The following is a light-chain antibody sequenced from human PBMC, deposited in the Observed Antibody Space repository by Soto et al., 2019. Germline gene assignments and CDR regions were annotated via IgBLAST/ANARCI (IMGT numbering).Light chain of an antibody. V-gene: IGLV1-51*01. Sequence: QSVLTQPPSVSAAPGQKVTISCSGSSSNIGSNYVSWYQQLPGTAPKLLIYDNNKRPSGIPDRFSGSKSGTSATLGITGLQTGDEADYYCGTWDSSLSGYFFGTGTKVTVL. J-gene: IGLJ1*01. CDR3: GTWDSSLSGYF. CDR1: SSNIGSNY. CDR2: DNN.